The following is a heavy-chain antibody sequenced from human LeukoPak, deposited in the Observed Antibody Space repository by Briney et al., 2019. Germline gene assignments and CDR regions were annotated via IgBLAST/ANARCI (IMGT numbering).Heavy chain of an antibody. V-gene: IGHV3-21*01. CDR3: ARGPVAATARNWFDS. CDR1: GFTFSSYV. CDR2: ISSSSSYI. Sequence: GGSLRLSCAASGFTFSSYVMSWVRQAPGKGLEWVSSISSSSSYIYYSDSVKGRFTISRDNAKNSLYLQMNSLRAEDTAIYYCARGPVAATARNWFDSWGQGTLVTVSS. D-gene: IGHD1-26*01. J-gene: IGHJ5*01.